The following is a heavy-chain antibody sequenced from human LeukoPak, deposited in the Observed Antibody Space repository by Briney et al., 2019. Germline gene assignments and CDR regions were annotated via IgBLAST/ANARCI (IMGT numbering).Heavy chain of an antibody. J-gene: IGHJ4*02. V-gene: IGHV3-23*01. CDR1: GFTFSSYA. CDR2: ISGSGGST. D-gene: IGHD5-12*01. Sequence: GGSLRLSCAASGFTFSSYAMSWVRQAPGKGLEWVSAISGSGGSTYYADSVKGRFTISRDNSKNTLYLQMNSLRAEDTAVYYCARDPVRYSGYGYFDYWGQGTLVTVSS. CDR3: ARDPVRYSGYGYFDY.